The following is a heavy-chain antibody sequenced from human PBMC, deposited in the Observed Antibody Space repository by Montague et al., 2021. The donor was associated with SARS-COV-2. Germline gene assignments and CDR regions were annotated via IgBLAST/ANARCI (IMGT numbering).Heavy chain of an antibody. J-gene: IGHJ4*02. CDR3: AHRKVLAAAWDY. CDR2: IYWDDDK. V-gene: IGHV2-5*02. Sequence: PALVKPTQTLTLTCTFSGFSLSTSGVGVGWIRQPPGKALEWLALIYWDDDKRYSPSLKSRLTIIKDTSKNQVVLTMTNMDPVDTATYYCAHRKVLAAAWDYWGQGTLVTVSS. D-gene: IGHD6-13*01. CDR1: GFSLSTSGVG.